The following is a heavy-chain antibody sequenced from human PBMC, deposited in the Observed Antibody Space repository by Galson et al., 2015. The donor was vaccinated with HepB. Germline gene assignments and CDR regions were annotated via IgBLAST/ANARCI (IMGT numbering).Heavy chain of an antibody. V-gene: IGHV3-53*05. J-gene: IGHJ4*02. Sequence: LRLSCAVSGFTVSKRYVSWVRQAPGKGLEWLSVIYSGGHAFYADSVQGRFTISRDTSKNTLYQQMNSLRAEDTAVYYCAKDGIFVATTKFEGGLDDWGQGTLVTVSS. CDR3: AKDGIFVATTKFEGGLDD. CDR2: IYSGGHA. D-gene: IGHD5-12*01. CDR1: GFTVSKRY.